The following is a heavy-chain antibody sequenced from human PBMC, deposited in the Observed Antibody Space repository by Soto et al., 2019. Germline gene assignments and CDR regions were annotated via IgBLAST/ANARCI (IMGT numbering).Heavy chain of an antibody. CDR1: GYTFTSYG. Sequence: QVQLVQSGAEVKKPGASVKVSCKASGYTFTSYGISWVRQAPGQGLEWMGWISAYNGNTNYAQKIQGRVTMTTDTSTSTAYMELRSLRSDDTAVYYCASDWSSIAAAGTEGDYWGQGTLVTVSS. V-gene: IGHV1-18*01. CDR3: ASDWSSIAAAGTEGDY. D-gene: IGHD6-13*01. J-gene: IGHJ4*02. CDR2: ISAYNGNT.